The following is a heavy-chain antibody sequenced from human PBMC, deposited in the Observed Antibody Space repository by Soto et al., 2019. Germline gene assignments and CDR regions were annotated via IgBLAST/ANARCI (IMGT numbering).Heavy chain of an antibody. J-gene: IGHJ6*02. V-gene: IGHV6-1*01. CDR3: ARDTVSSSWYSGVFYYYYGMDV. D-gene: IGHD6-13*01. CDR1: GDSVSSNSAA. CDR2: TYYRSKWYN. Sequence: PSPTLSLTCAISGDSVSSNSAAWNWIRQSPSRGLEWLGRTYYRSKWYNDYAVSVKSRITINPDTSKNQFSLQLNSVTPEDTAVYYCARDTVSSSWYSGVFYYYYGMDVWGQGTTVTVSS.